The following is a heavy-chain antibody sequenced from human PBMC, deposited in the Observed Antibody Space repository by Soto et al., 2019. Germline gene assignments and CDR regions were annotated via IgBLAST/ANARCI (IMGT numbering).Heavy chain of an antibody. Sequence: QVQLVQSGAEVKSPGASVKVSCKASGYDFIGHSMHWVRQAPGLGPEWVGWVAGVNGDIKYSEAFQGRVTLTRDTSATTGYMELASLRSEDTAVYYCARGIRWSGAGVYGMDYFDSWGQGTLVNVSS. CDR1: GYDFIGHS. CDR3: ARGIRWSGAGVYGMDYFDS. CDR2: VAGVNGDI. J-gene: IGHJ4*02. V-gene: IGHV1-3*01. D-gene: IGHD4-17*01.